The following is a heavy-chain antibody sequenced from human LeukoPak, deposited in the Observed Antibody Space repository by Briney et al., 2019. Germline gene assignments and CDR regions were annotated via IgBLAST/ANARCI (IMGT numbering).Heavy chain of an antibody. J-gene: IGHJ4*02. V-gene: IGHV4-39*01. CDR2: IYYSGST. Sequence: SETLSLTCTVSGGSISSSNYYWDWIRQPPGKGLEWIGSIYYSGSTYYNPSLKSRVTISVDTSKNQFSLKPSSVTAADTAVYYCARWSGFWSGYYLFDYWGQGTLVTVSS. CDR3: ARWSGFWSGYYLFDY. D-gene: IGHD3-3*01. CDR1: GGSISSSNYY.